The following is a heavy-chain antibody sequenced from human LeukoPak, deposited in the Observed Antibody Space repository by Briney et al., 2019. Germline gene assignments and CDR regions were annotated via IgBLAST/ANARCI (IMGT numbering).Heavy chain of an antibody. CDR1: GGSISSYY. Sequence: PSETLSLTCTVSGGSISSYYWSWIRQPPGKGLEWIGYIYYSGSTNYNPSLKSRVTISVDTSKNQFSLKLSSMTAADTAVYYCARVGSDYDFWSGYYKGANAFDIWGQGTMVTVSS. CDR2: IYYSGST. D-gene: IGHD3-3*01. CDR3: ARVGSDYDFWSGYYKGANAFDI. V-gene: IGHV4-59*01. J-gene: IGHJ3*02.